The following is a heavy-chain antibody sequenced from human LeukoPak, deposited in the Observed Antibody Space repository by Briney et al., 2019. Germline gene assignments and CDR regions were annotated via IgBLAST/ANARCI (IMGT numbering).Heavy chain of an antibody. CDR2: ISYDGSNK. J-gene: IGHJ4*02. V-gene: IGHV3-30*18. D-gene: IGHD1-26*01. Sequence: GGSLRLSCATSGFTFSSYGMHWVRQAPGKGLEWVAVISYDGSNKYYADSVKGRFTISRDKSKNTLYLQMNSLRAEDTAVYYCAKDGTVGATSWFDYWGQGTLVTVSS. CDR3: AKDGTVGATSWFDY. CDR1: GFTFSSYG.